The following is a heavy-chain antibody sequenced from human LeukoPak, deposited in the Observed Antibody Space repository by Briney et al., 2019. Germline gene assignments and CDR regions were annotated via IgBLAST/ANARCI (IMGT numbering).Heavy chain of an antibody. D-gene: IGHD6-13*01. CDR1: GGTFSSYA. CDR3: ARPRIAAAGTDNYYYYMDV. J-gene: IGHJ6*03. Sequence: SVKVSCKASGGTFSSYAISWVRQAPGQGLERVGGIIPIFGTANYAQKFQGRVTITADESTSTAYMELSSLRSEDTAVYYCARPRIAAAGTDNYYYYMDVWGKGTTVTVSS. V-gene: IGHV1-69*13. CDR2: IIPIFGTA.